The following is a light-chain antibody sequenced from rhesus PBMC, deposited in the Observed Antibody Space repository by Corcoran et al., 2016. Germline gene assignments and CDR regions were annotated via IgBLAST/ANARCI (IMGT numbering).Light chain of an antibody. CDR3: QQYYSTPYS. CDR2: WAS. J-gene: IGKJ2*01. V-gene: IGKV4-1*01. CDR1: QSLLYSSNTKNY. Sequence: DIVMTQSPDSLAVSLGERVTINCKSSQSLLYSSNTKNYLAWYQQKPGQAHKLLIYWASTRESGVPNRFSGSGSGTDVTLTISGLQAEDVAVYYCQQYYSTPYSFGQGTKVEIK.